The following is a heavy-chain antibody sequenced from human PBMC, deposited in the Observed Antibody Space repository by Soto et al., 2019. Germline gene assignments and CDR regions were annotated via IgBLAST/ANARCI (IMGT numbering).Heavy chain of an antibody. V-gene: IGHV3-33*01. D-gene: IGHD2-21*02. CDR3: ARDLGLTHIDN. Sequence: QVQLVESGGGVVQPGRSLRLSCAASGLTFSSHGFHWVRQAPGKGLEWVALIWYDGSDKYYGDSVKGRFTISRDNPKNTLYLQMNSLRAEDTAVYYCARDLGLTHIDNWGQGTLVTVSS. J-gene: IGHJ4*02. CDR2: IWYDGSDK. CDR1: GLTFSSHG.